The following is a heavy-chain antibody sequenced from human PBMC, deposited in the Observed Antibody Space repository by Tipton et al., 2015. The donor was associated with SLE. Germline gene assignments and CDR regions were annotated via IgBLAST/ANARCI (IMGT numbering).Heavy chain of an antibody. CDR1: GYTFSSYH. CDR2: INPNGGST. Sequence: QSGAEVKKPGASLEVSCKASGYTFSSYHMHWVRQAPGQGLEWMGIINPNGGSTRYAQKFQGRVTMTTDTSTSTVYMELSSLRSEDTAVYYCARDYYSNYGCAYWGQGTLVTVSS. D-gene: IGHD3-10*01. J-gene: IGHJ4*02. CDR3: ARDYYSNYGCAY. V-gene: IGHV1-46*01.